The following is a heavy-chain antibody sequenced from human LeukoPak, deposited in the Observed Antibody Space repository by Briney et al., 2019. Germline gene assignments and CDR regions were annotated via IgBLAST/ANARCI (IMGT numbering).Heavy chain of an antibody. V-gene: IGHV3-30*18. D-gene: IGHD3-3*01. CDR3: AKGRDSWSNKIDY. CDR2: ISDHGSNK. Sequence: GGSLRLSCAASGFTFSSYGMYWVRHAPGKGLVWVAVISDHGSNKYYAVYVKGPFTTTRDNSKNTLYLQMNSRRGEDTAVYYCAKGRDSWSNKIDYWGQGTLVTVSS. CDR1: GFTFSSYG. J-gene: IGHJ4*02.